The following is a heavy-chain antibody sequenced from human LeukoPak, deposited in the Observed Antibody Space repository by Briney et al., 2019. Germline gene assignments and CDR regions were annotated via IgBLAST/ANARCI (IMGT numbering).Heavy chain of an antibody. J-gene: IGHJ3*02. CDR1: GFTFSSYA. D-gene: IGHD5-18*01. CDR2: ISYDGSNK. Sequence: GGSLRLSCAASGFTFSSYAIHWVRQAPGKGLEWVAVISYDGSNKYYADSVKGRFTISRDNSKNTLYLQMNSLRAEDTAVYYCARAGDTAMVVDIWGQGTMVTVSS. V-gene: IGHV3-30-3*01. CDR3: ARAGDTAMVVDI.